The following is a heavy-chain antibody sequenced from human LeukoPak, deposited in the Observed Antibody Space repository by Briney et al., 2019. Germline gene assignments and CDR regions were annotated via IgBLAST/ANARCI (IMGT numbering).Heavy chain of an antibody. Sequence: GGSLRLSCAASGFTFSDYWMHWVRRAPGKGLEWVAVISYDGSNKYYADSVKGRFTISRDNSKNTLYLQMNSLRAEDTAVYYCAKDGDSSGPKDYWGQGTLVTVSS. D-gene: IGHD3-22*01. CDR1: GFTFSDYW. CDR3: AKDGDSSGPKDY. J-gene: IGHJ4*02. CDR2: ISYDGSNK. V-gene: IGHV3-30*18.